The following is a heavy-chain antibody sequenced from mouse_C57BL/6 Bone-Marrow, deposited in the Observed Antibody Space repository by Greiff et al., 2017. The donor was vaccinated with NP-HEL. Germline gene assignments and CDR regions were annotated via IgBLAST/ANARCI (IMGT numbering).Heavy chain of an antibody. J-gene: IGHJ4*01. V-gene: IGHV14-4*01. CDR2: IDPENGDT. D-gene: IGHD2-1*01. Sequence: EVKLVESGAELVRPGASVKLSCTASGFNIKDDYMHWVKQRPEQGLEWIGWIDPENGDTEYASKFQGTATIPADPSSNTAYLQISSLTSEDTAGYYCTTLIYYGNGYAMDYWGQGTSVTVSS. CDR1: GFNIKDDY. CDR3: TTLIYYGNGYAMDY.